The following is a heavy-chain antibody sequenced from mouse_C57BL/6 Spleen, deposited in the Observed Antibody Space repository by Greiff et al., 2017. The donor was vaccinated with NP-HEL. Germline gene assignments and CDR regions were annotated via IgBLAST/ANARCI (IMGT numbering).Heavy chain of an antibody. D-gene: IGHD4-1*01. J-gene: IGHJ2*01. V-gene: IGHV1-15*01. CDR2: IDPETGGT. CDR3: TKGTGSDY. CDR1: GYTFTDYE. Sequence: VQLQQSGAELVRPGASVTLSCKASGYTFTDYEMHWVKQTPVHGLEWIGAIDPETGGTAYNQKFKGKAILTADKSSSTAYMERRSLTSEDSAVYYCTKGTGSDYWGQGTTLTVSS.